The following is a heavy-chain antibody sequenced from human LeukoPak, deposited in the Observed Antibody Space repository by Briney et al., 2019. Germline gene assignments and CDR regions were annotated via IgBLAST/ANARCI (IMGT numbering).Heavy chain of an antibody. CDR1: GYSISSGYY. CDR3: AKDLLDPMVRGVIPDY. J-gene: IGHJ4*02. D-gene: IGHD3-10*01. CDR2: ISGSGGST. Sequence: PSETLSLTCTVSGYSISSGYYWGWVRQAPGKGLEWVSAISGSGGSTYYADSVKGRLTISRDNSKNTLYLQMNSLRAEDTAVYYCAKDLLDPMVRGVIPDYWGQGTLVTVSS. V-gene: IGHV3-23*01.